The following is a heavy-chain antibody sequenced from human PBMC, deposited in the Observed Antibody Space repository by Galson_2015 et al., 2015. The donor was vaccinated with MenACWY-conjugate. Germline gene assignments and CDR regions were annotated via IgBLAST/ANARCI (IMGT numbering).Heavy chain of an antibody. CDR1: GFTFSSYS. J-gene: IGHJ6*02. D-gene: IGHD3-10*01. V-gene: IGHV3-48*04. CDR2: ISSSSSTI. CDR3: ARGALSAYYYYYGMDV. Sequence: SLRLSCAASGFTFSSYSMNWVRQAPGKGLEWVSYISSSSSTIYYADSVKGRFTISRDNAKNSLYLQMNSLRAEDTAVYYCARGALSAYYYYYGMDVWGQGTTVTVSS.